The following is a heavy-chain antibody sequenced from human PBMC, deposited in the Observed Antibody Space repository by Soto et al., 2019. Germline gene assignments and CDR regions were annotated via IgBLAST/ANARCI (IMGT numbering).Heavy chain of an antibody. CDR2: IYWDDDT. CDR3: AHMSVLSLLDAFDF. V-gene: IGHV2-5*02. Sequence: QITLQESGPTLVKPTQTLTLTCTFSGFALSTSEVAVGWIRQPPGKALEWLGVIYWDDDTRYSPSLNSRLTITRDISKKQVVLTMTSMDPVDTATYYCAHMSVLSLLDAFDFWGQGTMVTVSS. J-gene: IGHJ3*01. CDR1: GFALSTSEVA. D-gene: IGHD3-9*01.